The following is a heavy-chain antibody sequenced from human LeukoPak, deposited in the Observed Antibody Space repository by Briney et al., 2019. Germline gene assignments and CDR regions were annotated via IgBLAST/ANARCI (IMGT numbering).Heavy chain of an antibody. CDR2: IYRDGNT. V-gene: IGHV3-53*01. J-gene: IGHJ5*02. D-gene: IGHD6-19*01. CDR3: AAQALAGKGNYFDP. Sequence: GGSLRLSCAASAFTISTNYMTWVRQAPGKGLEGVAVIYRDGNTYYPHSVEGRFTISRDNSKNTFYLQMDSLRAEDTAVYYCAAQALAGKGNYFDPWGQGTLVTVSS. CDR1: AFTISTNY.